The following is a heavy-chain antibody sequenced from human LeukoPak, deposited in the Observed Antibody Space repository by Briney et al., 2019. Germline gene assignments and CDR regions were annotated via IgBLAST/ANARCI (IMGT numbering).Heavy chain of an antibody. CDR2: ISAYNGNT. CDR3: VRESPRHDFRIGYDHNFDS. V-gene: IGHV1-18*01. J-gene: IGHJ4*02. CDR1: GYTFTSYG. D-gene: IGHD3-3*01. Sequence: ASVKVSCKASGYTFTSYGISWVRQAPAQGLEWMGWISAYNGNTNYAQKLQGRVTMTTDTSTSTAYMELRSLRSDDTAVYYCVRESPRHDFRIGYDHNFDSSGQGTLLTASS.